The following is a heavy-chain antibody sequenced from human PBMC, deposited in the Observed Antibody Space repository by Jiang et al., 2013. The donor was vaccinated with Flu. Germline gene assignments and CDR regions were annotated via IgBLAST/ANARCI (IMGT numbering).Heavy chain of an antibody. V-gene: IGHV4-31*03. D-gene: IGHD1-26*01. CDR2: IYYSGST. CDR1: GGSISSGGYY. CDR3: ARDKVGATSYYYYYGMDV. J-gene: IGHJ6*02. Sequence: PGLVKPSETLSLTCTVSGGSISSGGYYWSWIRQHPGKGLEWIGYIYYSGSTYYNPSLKSRVTISVDTSKNQFSLKLSSVTAADTAVYYCARDKVGATSYYYYYGMDVWDQGTTVTVSS.